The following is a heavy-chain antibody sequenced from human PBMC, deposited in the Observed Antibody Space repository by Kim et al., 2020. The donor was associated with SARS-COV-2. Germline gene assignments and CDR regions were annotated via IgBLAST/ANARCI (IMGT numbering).Heavy chain of an antibody. Sequence: GGSLRLSCVVSGFSFSNYAMSWVRQAPGKGLQWVSIIYGAGGTTYYADSVRGRFTISRDDSKNTLYLQMNSLRAEDTAVYYCAKDFVLGGGITTASQPFFDCWGQGTLVTVSS. J-gene: IGHJ4*02. V-gene: IGHV3-23*03. CDR1: GFSFSNYA. CDR2: IYGAGGTT. CDR3: AKDFVLGGGITTASQPFFDC. D-gene: IGHD6-6*01.